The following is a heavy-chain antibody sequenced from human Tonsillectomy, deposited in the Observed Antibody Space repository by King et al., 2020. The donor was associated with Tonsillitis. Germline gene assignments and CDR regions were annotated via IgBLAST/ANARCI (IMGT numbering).Heavy chain of an antibody. J-gene: IGHJ4*02. D-gene: IGHD3-9*01. CDR2: VSSVG. CDR1: GFAFSNYG. Sequence: VQLVESGGGVVQPGRSLRLSCAVSGFAFSNYGMHWVRQAPAKGLEWLAVVSSVGTIQWYTISRDDSQNRVYLQMNGLTTGDTAVYYCAKVRNILRTFDWLLIDKWGQGTLVTVAS. V-gene: IGHV3-30*18. CDR3: AKVRNILRTFDWLLIDK.